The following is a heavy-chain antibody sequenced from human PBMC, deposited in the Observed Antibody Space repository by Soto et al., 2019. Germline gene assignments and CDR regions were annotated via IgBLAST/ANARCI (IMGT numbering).Heavy chain of an antibody. Sequence: ASVKVSCKISGHTLTELSIHWVRQSPVKGVEWMGGVVPICGTANYAQKLQGRVTITADESTSTAYMELSSLRSEDTAVYYCASETGSDCSSTSCYGGYYYYYGMDVWGQGTTVTVSS. CDR1: GHTLTELS. CDR2: VVPICGTA. J-gene: IGHJ6*02. V-gene: IGHV1-24*01. D-gene: IGHD2-2*01. CDR3: ASETGSDCSSTSCYGGYYYYYGMDV.